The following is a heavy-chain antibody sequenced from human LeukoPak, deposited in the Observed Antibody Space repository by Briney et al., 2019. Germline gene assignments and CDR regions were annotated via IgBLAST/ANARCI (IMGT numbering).Heavy chain of an antibody. D-gene: IGHD3-22*01. CDR1: GYTFTGYY. V-gene: IGHV1-2*02. Sequence: VASVKVSCKASGYTFTGYYMHWVRQAPGQGLEWMGWINPNSGGTNYAQKLQGRVTMTTDTSTSTAYMELRSLRSDDTAVYYCARDRIDSSSVWAFDIWGQGTMVTVSS. CDR3: ARDRIDSSSVWAFDI. J-gene: IGHJ3*02. CDR2: INPNSGGT.